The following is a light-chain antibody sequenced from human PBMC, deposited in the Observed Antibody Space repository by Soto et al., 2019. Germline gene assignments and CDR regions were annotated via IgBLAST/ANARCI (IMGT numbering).Light chain of an antibody. Sequence: DIQMTQSPPSLSSSVGDSVTITCRASQGISYYLAWYQQRPGKVPKLLVYAASTLHSGVPTRFIGGGSGTDFSLTINSLQPEDFGTYYCQNYTSAPFTFGPGTKVDL. V-gene: IGKV1-27*01. CDR1: QGISYY. CDR2: AAS. J-gene: IGKJ3*01. CDR3: QNYTSAPFT.